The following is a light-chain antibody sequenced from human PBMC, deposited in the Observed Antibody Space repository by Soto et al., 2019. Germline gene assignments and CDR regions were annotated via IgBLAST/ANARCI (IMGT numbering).Light chain of an antibody. J-gene: IGKJ1*01. CDR3: QQYGRSPWT. Sequence: EIVLTQPPATLSLSPGETATLSCRASQSVRNYLAWYQQKPGQAPRLLIYDASNRATGIPARFSGTGSETDFTLTISSLEPEDFGVYYCQQYGRSPWTFGQGTKVDIK. CDR2: DAS. V-gene: IGKV3-11*01. CDR1: QSVRNY.